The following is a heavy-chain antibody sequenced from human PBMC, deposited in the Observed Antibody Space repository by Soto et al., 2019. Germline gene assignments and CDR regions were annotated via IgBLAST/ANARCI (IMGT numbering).Heavy chain of an antibody. Sequence: QVQLVESGGGVVQPGRSLRLSCAASGFTFSSYGMHWVRQAPGKGLEWVAVISYDGSNKYYADSVKGRFTISRDNSKNTLYLQMNSLRAEDTAVYYCARVMRDSSSPDVFDYWGQGTLVTVSS. CDR1: GFTFSSYG. J-gene: IGHJ4*02. CDR2: ISYDGSNK. CDR3: ARVMRDSSSPDVFDY. V-gene: IGHV3-30*03. D-gene: IGHD6-6*01.